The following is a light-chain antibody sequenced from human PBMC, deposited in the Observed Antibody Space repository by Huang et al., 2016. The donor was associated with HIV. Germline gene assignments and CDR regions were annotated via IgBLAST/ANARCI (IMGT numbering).Light chain of an antibody. J-gene: IGKJ1*01. CDR1: QPISSH. Sequence: DIQMTQSPSSLSASLGDRVTITCRASQPISSHLNWYQQKPGKAPKILVYGASSLQSGAPSRFSGSGFATDFTLTISSLQRDDFAVYYCQQSYTTPWTFGQGARVEIK. V-gene: IGKV1-39*01. CDR2: GAS. CDR3: QQSYTTPWT.